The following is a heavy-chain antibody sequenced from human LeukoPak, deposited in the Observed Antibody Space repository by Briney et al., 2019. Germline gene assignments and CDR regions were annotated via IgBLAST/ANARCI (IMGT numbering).Heavy chain of an antibody. CDR3: ARPVYCSSTSCYGFDY. CDR1: GYTFTGYY. Sequence: ASVKVTCEASGYTFTGYYLHWVRQPPPQGREGMGRSNPNSGGTNYAQKFQGRVTITRDTSISTAYMELSRLRSDDTAVYYCARPVYCSSTSCYGFDYWGQGTLVTVSS. V-gene: IGHV1-2*06. D-gene: IGHD2-2*01. J-gene: IGHJ4*02. CDR2: SNPNSGGT.